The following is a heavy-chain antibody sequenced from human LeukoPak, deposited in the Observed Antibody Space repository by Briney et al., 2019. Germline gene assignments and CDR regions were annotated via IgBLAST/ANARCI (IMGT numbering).Heavy chain of an antibody. CDR3: ANSPDVDTAI. D-gene: IGHD5-18*01. V-gene: IGHV3-23*01. CDR1: GFTFSSYA. J-gene: IGHJ4*02. Sequence: GGSLRLSCAASGFTFSSYAMSWVRQAPGKGLEWVTAISVSAGSTYYADSVKGRFTISRDNSKNTLYLQMNSLRAEDTAVYYCANSPDVDTAIWGQGTLVTVSS. CDR2: ISVSAGST.